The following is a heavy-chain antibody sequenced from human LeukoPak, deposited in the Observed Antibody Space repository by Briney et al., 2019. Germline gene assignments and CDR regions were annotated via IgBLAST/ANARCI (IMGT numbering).Heavy chain of an antibody. Sequence: ASVKVSCKASGYTFTSYGISWVRQAPGQGLEWMGWISAYNGNTNYAQKLQGRVTMTTDTSTSTAYMELRSLRSDDTAVYYCARVGYYDSSGYPRDYWGQGTLVTVSS. D-gene: IGHD3-22*01. CDR2: ISAYNGNT. CDR1: GYTFTSYG. J-gene: IGHJ4*02. V-gene: IGHV1-18*01. CDR3: ARVGYYDSSGYPRDY.